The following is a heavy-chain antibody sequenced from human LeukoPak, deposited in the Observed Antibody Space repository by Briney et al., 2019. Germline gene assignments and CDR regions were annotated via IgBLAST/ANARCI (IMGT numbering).Heavy chain of an antibody. J-gene: IGHJ4*02. CDR1: GFTFRSYA. CDR2: ISGSDGST. Sequence: PGGSLRLSCAASGFTFRSYAMSWVRQAPGKGLEWVSTISGSDGSTYYADSVKGRFTISRDNSKNTMYLQMNSLRAEDTAVDYCAKRLVAGYCSGGSCYCGYYFDYWGEGTLVTVSS. V-gene: IGHV3-23*01. D-gene: IGHD2-15*01. CDR3: AKRLVAGYCSGGSCYCGYYFDY.